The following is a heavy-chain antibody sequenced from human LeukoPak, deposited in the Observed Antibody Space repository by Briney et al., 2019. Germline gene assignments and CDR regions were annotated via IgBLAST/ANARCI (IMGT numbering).Heavy chain of an antibody. CDR1: GGTFSSYA. Sequence: ASVKVSCKASGGTFSSYAISWVRQAPGQGLEWMGWINPNSGGTNYAQKFQGRVTMTRDTSISTAYMELSRLRSDDTAVYYCARVGYCSSTSCYKYFDYWGQGTLVTVSS. J-gene: IGHJ4*02. V-gene: IGHV1-2*02. CDR2: INPNSGGT. CDR3: ARVGYCSSTSCYKYFDY. D-gene: IGHD2-2*02.